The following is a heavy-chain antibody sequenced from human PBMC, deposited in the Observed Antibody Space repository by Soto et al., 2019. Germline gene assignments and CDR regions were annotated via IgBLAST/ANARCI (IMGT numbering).Heavy chain of an antibody. V-gene: IGHV4-34*01. CDR2: INHSGST. CDR1: GGSFSGYY. J-gene: IGHJ4*02. Sequence: QVQLQQWGAGLLKPSETLSLTCAVYGGSFSGYYWSWIREPPGKGLEWIGEINHSGSTNYNPPLNSRVTISVDTTKNQFSLKLSSVTAADTAVYYCARGRKWLQLNYFDYWGQGTLVTVSS. D-gene: IGHD1-1*01. CDR3: ARGRKWLQLNYFDY.